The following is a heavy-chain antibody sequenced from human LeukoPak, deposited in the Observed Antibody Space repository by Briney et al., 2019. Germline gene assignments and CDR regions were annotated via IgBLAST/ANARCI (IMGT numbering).Heavy chain of an antibody. CDR3: ANLPKSLGFDY. J-gene: IGHJ4*02. D-gene: IGHD6-13*01. Sequence: GGSLRLSCAASGFTFSSYEMNWVRQAPGKGLEWVSYIKASGSNINYADSVKGRFTISRDNSKNTLYLQMNSLRAEDTAVYYCANLPKSLGFDYWGQGTLVTVSS. CDR1: GFTFSSYE. V-gene: IGHV3-48*03. CDR2: IKASGSNI.